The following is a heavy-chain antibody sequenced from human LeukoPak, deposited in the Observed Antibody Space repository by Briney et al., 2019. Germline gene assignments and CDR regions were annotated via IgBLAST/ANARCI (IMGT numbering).Heavy chain of an antibody. CDR3: ARMFHVDTAMVDV. J-gene: IGHJ6*04. V-gene: IGHV3-23*01. D-gene: IGHD5-18*01. CDR2: ISGNGAGP. CDR1: GSTFSIYA. Sequence: SGGSLRLSCEASGSTFSIYAMSWVRQAPGKGLEWLSAISGNGAGPYYADSVKGRFTISRDNAKNSLYLQMNSLRAEDTAVYYCARMFHVDTAMVDVWGKGTTVTVSS.